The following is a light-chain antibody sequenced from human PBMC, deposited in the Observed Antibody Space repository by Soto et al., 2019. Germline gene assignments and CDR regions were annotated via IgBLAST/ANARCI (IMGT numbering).Light chain of an antibody. CDR3: SSYTSSSTPYV. CDR2: DVS. CDR1: SSDVGGYNY. Sequence: QSALTQPASVSGSPGQSITISCTGTSSDVGGYNYVSWYQQQPGKAPKLMIYDVSNRPSGVSNRFSGSKSGDTASLTISGLQAEDEADDYCSSYTSSSTPYVFGTGTKLTVL. J-gene: IGLJ1*01. V-gene: IGLV2-14*01.